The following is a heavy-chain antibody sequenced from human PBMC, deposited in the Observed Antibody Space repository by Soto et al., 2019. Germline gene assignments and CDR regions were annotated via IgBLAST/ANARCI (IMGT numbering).Heavy chain of an antibody. V-gene: IGHV4-39*01. Sequence: QVQLQESGPGPVRPSETLSLICSVSGVSISDTHCWGWIRQPPGKGLEWVGSMYFSGRTYYNPSLQSRVTISVDSSKNHFSLQLSSVTAADTAIYYCVTNSDSHGLYFLHWGQGTLATVSS. J-gene: IGHJ4*02. CDR1: GVSISDTHC. D-gene: IGHD3-22*01. CDR3: VTNSDSHGLYFLH. CDR2: MYFSGRT.